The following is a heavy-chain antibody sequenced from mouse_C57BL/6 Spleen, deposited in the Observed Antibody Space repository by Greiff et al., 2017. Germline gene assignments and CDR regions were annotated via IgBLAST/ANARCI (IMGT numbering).Heavy chain of an antibody. CDR2: INPSSGYT. J-gene: IGHJ3*01. V-gene: IGHV1-7*01. CDR3: ARSALTGTKSWFAY. CDR1: GFTFTSYW. Sequence: VQLLQSGAELAKPGASVKLSCKASGFTFTSYWMHWVKQRPGQGLEWIGYINPSSGYTKYNQNFKDKATLSADKSSSTAYMQMSSLKYEDSAVYYCARSALTGTKSWFAYWGQGTLVTVSA. D-gene: IGHD4-1*01.